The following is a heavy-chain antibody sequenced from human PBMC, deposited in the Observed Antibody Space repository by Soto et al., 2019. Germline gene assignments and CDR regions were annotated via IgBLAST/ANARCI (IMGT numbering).Heavy chain of an antibody. CDR3: ARLAYLPPDDAFDI. Sequence: QLQLQESGPGLVKPSETLSLTCTVSGGSISSSSYYWGWIRQPPGKGLEWIGSIYYSGSTYYNPPLKSRVTISVDTSKNQFSLKLSSVTAADTAVYYCARLAYLPPDDAFDIWGQGTMVTVSS. CDR1: GGSISSSSYY. J-gene: IGHJ3*02. V-gene: IGHV4-39*01. CDR2: IYYSGST.